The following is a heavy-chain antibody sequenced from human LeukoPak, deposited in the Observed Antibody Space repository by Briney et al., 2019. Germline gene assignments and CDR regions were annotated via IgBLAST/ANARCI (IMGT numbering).Heavy chain of an antibody. CDR3: ARQSGYSYGYAFDY. CDR1: GGSFSGYY. J-gene: IGHJ4*02. V-gene: IGHV4-34*01. Sequence: PSETLSLTCAVYGGSFSGYYWSWIRQPPGKGLEWIGEINHSGSTNYNPSLKSRVTISVDTSKNQFSLKLSSVTAADTAVYYCARQSGYSYGYAFDYWGQGTLVTVSS. CDR2: INHSGST. D-gene: IGHD5-18*01.